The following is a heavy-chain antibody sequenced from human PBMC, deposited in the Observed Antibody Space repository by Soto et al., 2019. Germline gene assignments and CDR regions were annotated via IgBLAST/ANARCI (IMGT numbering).Heavy chain of an antibody. Sequence: EGQLLESGGGRVQTGGSLRLSCAASGFTFSSYSMSWVRQAPGKGLEWVSGISGSGASTNYADSVKGRFTISRDNSKNTLYVQMNSLRAEDTAVYYCAKGPPDDYTPYAWGQGTLVTVSS. V-gene: IGHV3-23*01. J-gene: IGHJ5*02. CDR2: ISGSGAST. CDR3: AKGPPDDYTPYA. D-gene: IGHD4-4*01. CDR1: GFTFSSYS.